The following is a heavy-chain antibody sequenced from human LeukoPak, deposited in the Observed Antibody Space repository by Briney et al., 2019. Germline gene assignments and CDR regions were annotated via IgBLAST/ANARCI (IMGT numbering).Heavy chain of an antibody. CDR2: IIPIFGTA. CDR1: GGTFSSYA. Sequence: SVKVSCKASGGTFSSYAISWVRQAPGQGLEWMGGIIPIFGTANYAQKFRGRVTITADESTSTAYMELSSLRSEDTAVYYCARGLYRSSVAGPGGYWGQGTLVTVSS. CDR3: ARGLYRSSVAGPGGY. V-gene: IGHV1-69*13. J-gene: IGHJ4*02. D-gene: IGHD6-19*01.